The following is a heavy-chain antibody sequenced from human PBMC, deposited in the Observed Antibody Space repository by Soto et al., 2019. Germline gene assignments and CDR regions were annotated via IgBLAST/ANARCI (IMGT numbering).Heavy chain of an antibody. Sequence: GGSLRLSCAASGFTFSSYSMNWVRQAPGKGLEWVSYISSSSSTIYYADSVKGRFTISRDNAKNSLDLQMNSLRAEDTAVYYCARDHGSCSGGSCYSRVRRGHDYWGQGTLVTVSS. V-gene: IGHV3-48*01. J-gene: IGHJ4*02. CDR3: ARDHGSCSGGSCYSRVRRGHDY. CDR1: GFTFSSYS. CDR2: ISSSSSTI. D-gene: IGHD2-15*01.